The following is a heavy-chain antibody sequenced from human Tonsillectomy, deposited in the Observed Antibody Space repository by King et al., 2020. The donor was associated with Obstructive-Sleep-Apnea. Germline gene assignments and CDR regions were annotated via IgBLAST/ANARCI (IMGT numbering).Heavy chain of an antibody. V-gene: IGHV3-30-3*01. CDR2: ISHDGNND. CDR1: RFTFRTYA. D-gene: IGHD3-16*01. J-gene: IGHJ2*01. CDR3: ARAGDSRRHFDL. Sequence: VQLVESGGGVVQPGRSLRLSCAASRFTFRTYAVHWVRQAPGKGLEWVAVISHDGNNDNYAHSVKGRFTISRDNSKNTVSLYVNSLSSEDTAVYYCARAGDSRRHFDLWGRGTLVTVSS.